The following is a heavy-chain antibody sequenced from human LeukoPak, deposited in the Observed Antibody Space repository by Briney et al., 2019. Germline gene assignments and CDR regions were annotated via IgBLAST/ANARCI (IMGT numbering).Heavy chain of an antibody. J-gene: IGHJ4*02. Sequence: GGSLRLSCAASGIPFRNYWRHWFRQAPGKGLVWVSRINGDGSGTNYADSVRGRFTISRDNAKNTLYLQMNSLRVEDTAVYYCARDPMIVGDHWGQGTLVTVSS. CDR1: GIPFRNYW. CDR3: ARDPMIVGDH. CDR2: INGDGSGT. D-gene: IGHD3-22*01. V-gene: IGHV3-74*01.